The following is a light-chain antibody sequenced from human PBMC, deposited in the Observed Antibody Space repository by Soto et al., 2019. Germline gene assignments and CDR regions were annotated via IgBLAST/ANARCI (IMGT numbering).Light chain of an antibody. V-gene: IGKV3-15*01. J-gene: IGKJ1*01. Sequence: EVIITQSPATLSVSPGERATLSCRASESISNNLAWYQQKPGQTPRLLLYGASTRATGIPARFSGSGSGTEFTLSISSLQSEDFAVYYCQQYNNWPPTWTFGQGTKVDIK. CDR3: QQYNNWPPTWT. CDR1: ESISNN. CDR2: GAS.